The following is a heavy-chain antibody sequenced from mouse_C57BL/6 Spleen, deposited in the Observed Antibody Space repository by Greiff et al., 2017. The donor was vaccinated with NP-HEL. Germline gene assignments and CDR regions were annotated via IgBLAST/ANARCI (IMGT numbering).Heavy chain of an antibody. J-gene: IGHJ2*01. CDR3: ATYSNYPVY. Sequence: EVQVVESGGGLVKPGGSLKLSCAASGFTFSDYGMHWVRQAPEKGLEWVAYISSGSSTISYADTVKGRFTISRDNAKNTLFLQMTSLRSEDTAMYYWATYSNYPVYGGQGTTLTVSS. D-gene: IGHD2-5*01. V-gene: IGHV5-17*01. CDR1: GFTFSDYG. CDR2: ISSGSSTI.